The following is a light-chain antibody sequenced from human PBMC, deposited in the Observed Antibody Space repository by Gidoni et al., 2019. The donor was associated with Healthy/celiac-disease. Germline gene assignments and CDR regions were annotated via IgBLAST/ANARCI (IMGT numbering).Light chain of an antibody. CDR2: EVS. Sequence: QSALTQPASVSGSPGQSITISCPGTSSDVGGYNYVSWYQPQPGKAPKLMIYEVSNRPSGVSNRFSGSKSGNTASLTISGLQAEDEADYYCSSYTSSSTWVFGGGTKLTVL. V-gene: IGLV2-14*01. CDR1: SSDVGGYNY. J-gene: IGLJ3*02. CDR3: SSYTSSSTWV.